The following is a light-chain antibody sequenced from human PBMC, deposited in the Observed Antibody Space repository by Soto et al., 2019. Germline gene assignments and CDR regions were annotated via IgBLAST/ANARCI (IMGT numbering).Light chain of an antibody. CDR1: QSVSSY. CDR2: DSS. V-gene: IGKV3-11*01. J-gene: IGKJ1*01. Sequence: EIMLTQSPATLSLSPGERATLSCRASQSVSSYLAWYQQKPVQAPRLLIYDSSNRATGIPARFSGSGSGTDFTPTISRLEPEDFAVYYCQQRSNWPWTFGQGTKVDI. CDR3: QQRSNWPWT.